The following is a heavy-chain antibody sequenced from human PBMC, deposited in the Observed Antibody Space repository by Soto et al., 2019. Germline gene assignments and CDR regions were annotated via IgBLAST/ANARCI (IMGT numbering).Heavy chain of an antibody. V-gene: IGHV5-51*01. CDR3: SRHESGAGTGLDWYFDL. CDR2: IYPGDSDT. D-gene: IGHD3-10*01. CDR1: GYSFTSYW. J-gene: IGHJ2*01. Sequence: SGESLKISWKGSGYSFTSYWSGWMRQMPGKGLEWMGIIYPGDSDTRYSPSFQGQVTISADKSTSTAYLQWSSLKASDTAMYYCSRHESGAGTGLDWYFDLWGRGTLVTVSS.